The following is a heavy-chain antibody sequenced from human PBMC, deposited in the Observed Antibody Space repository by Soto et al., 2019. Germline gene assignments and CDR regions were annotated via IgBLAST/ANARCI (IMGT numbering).Heavy chain of an antibody. D-gene: IGHD6-19*01. CDR1: GFTFSSYW. CDR3: AREELGFSSGWYYFDY. CDR2: IKQDGSEK. J-gene: IGHJ4*02. V-gene: IGHV3-7*05. Sequence: EVQLVESGGGLVQPGGSLRLSCAASGFTFSSYWMSWVRQAPGKGLEWVANIKQDGSEKYYMDSVKGRFTISRDNTKNSLYLHMNSLRAEATAVYYCAREELGFSSGWYYFDYWGQGTLFTVSS.